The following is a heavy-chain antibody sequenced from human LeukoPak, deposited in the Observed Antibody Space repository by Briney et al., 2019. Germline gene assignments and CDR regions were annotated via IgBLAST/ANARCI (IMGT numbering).Heavy chain of an antibody. D-gene: IGHD3-22*01. V-gene: IGHV5-51*01. J-gene: IGHJ3*02. Sequence: GESLKISCTGSGYSFTSYWIGWVRQMPGKGLEWMGIIYPGDSDTRYSPSFQGQVTISADKSISTAYLQWSSLKASDTAMYYCARRSPTYYYDSSGPWGFDIWGQGTMVTVSS. CDR2: IYPGDSDT. CDR3: ARRSPTYYYDSSGPWGFDI. CDR1: GYSFTSYW.